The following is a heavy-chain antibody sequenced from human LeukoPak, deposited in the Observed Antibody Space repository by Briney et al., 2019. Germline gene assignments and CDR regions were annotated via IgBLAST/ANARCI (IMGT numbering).Heavy chain of an antibody. V-gene: IGHV1-2*02. CDR2: INPNSGGT. CDR3: AKQSKLSCSSTTCPLDY. CDR1: GYTFTGYY. D-gene: IGHD2-2*01. Sequence: GASVKVSCKASGYTFTGYYMHWVRQAPGQGLEWMGWINPNSGGTNYAQKFQGRVTMTRDTSISTAYMELSRLRSDDTAVYYCAKQSKLSCSSTTCPLDYWGQGTLVTVSS. J-gene: IGHJ4*02.